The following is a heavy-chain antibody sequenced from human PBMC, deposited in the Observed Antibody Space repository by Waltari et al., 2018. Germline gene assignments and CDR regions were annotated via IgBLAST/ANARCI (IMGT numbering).Heavy chain of an antibody. CDR2: MTPNSGNT. V-gene: IGHV1-8*01. CDR3: TRRREFFGPDY. D-gene: IGHD3-3*01. J-gene: IGHJ4*02. CDR1: GYIFTDYD. Sequence: QVQLVQSGPEVKQPGASVKVSCEASGYIFTDYDINWVRQAPGQGFEWMGCMTPNSGNTGYAQKFQGRFTITMNTPTSRAYIELRDLRSDDTAVYYCTRRREFFGPDYWGQGSLVTVSA.